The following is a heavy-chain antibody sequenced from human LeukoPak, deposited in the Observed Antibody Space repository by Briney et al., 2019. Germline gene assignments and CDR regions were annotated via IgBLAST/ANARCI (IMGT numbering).Heavy chain of an antibody. V-gene: IGHV3-30*04. Sequence: GGSLRLSCAASGFTFSSYAMHWVRQAPGKGLEWVAVISYDGSNKYYADSVKGRFTISRDNSKNTLYLQMNSLRAEDTAVYYCARDRCYMDVWGKGTTVTVSS. CDR2: ISYDGSNK. J-gene: IGHJ6*03. CDR1: GFTFSSYA. CDR3: ARDRCYMDV. D-gene: IGHD3-16*02.